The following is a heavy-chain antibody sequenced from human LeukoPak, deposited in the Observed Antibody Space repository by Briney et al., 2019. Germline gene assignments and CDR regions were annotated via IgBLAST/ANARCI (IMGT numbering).Heavy chain of an antibody. CDR2: ISWNSGSI. CDR1: GFTFDDYA. J-gene: IGHJ4*02. CDR3: ARDGPRSVSGSSYFDY. V-gene: IGHV3-9*01. D-gene: IGHD6-13*01. Sequence: GGSLRLSCAASGFTFDDYAMHWVRQAPGKGLEWVSGISWNSGSIGYADSVKGRFTISRDNAKNSLYLQMNSLRAEDTAVYYCARDGPRSVSGSSYFDYWGQGTLVTVSS.